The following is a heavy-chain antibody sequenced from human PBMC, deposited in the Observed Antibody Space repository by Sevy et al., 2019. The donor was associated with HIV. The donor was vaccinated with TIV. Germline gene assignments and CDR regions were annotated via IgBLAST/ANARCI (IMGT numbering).Heavy chain of an antibody. D-gene: IGHD3-3*01. J-gene: IGHJ6*02. CDR1: GFTFSSHW. CDR2: INSHGTIT. CDR3: ARGQLLQFLEWPSYGLDV. V-gene: IGHV3-74*01. Sequence: LSCAVSGFTFSSHWMFWVRQAPGKGLVWVSHINSHGTITNYADSVKGRFAISRDNTKNTIYLQMNSLRAEDTAVYYCARGQLLQFLEWPSYGLDVWGQGTTVTVS.